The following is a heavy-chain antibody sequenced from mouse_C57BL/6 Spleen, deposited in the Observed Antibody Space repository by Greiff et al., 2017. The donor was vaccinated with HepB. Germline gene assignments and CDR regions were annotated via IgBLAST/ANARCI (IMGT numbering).Heavy chain of an antibody. CDR1: GYSFTGYY. Sequence: EVQLQQSGPEPVKPGASVKISCKASGYSFTGYYMNWVKQSPEKSLEWIGEINPSTGGTTYNQKFKAKATLTVDKSSSTAYMQLKSLTSEDSAVYYCARAWGGYWGQGTTLTVSS. CDR3: ARAWGGY. V-gene: IGHV1-42*01. J-gene: IGHJ2*01. D-gene: IGHD4-1*01. CDR2: INPSTGGT.